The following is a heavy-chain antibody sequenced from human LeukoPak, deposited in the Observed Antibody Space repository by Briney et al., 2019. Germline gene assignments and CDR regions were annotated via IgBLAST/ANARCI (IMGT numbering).Heavy chain of an antibody. J-gene: IGHJ4*02. CDR2: INPNSGGT. CDR3: ARAETWKRVQLFY. CDR1: GYTFTGYY. V-gene: IGHV1-2*02. Sequence: ASVKVSCKASGYTFTGYYMHWVRQAPGQGLEWMGWINPNSGGTNYAQKFQGRVTMTRDTSISTAYMELSRLRSDDTAVYYCARAETWKRVQLFYWGQGTLVTVSS. D-gene: IGHD1-1*01.